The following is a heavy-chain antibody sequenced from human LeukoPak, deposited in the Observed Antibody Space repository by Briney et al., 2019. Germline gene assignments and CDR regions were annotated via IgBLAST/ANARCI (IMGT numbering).Heavy chain of an antibody. V-gene: IGHV3-30*18. CDR1: GVIFRSYG. D-gene: IGHD6-19*01. Sequence: PGGSLRLPCVVSGVIFRSYGMYWVRQAPGKGLEWVAVISYDGKNQHYADSVKGRFTISRDNSKNTLFLQMNRLRTEDTAVYYCAKEGIAVAGTGDDYWGQGTLVTVSS. J-gene: IGHJ4*02. CDR3: AKEGIAVAGTGDDY. CDR2: ISYDGKNQ.